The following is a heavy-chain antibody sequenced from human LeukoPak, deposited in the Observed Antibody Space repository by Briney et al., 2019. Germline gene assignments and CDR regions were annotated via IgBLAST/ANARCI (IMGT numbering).Heavy chain of an antibody. J-gene: IGHJ4*02. D-gene: IGHD6-13*01. CDR3: ASSWRHYSSSWLWVY. CDR2: INHSGST. V-gene: IGHV4-34*01. CDR1: GGAFNESY. Sequence: SETLSLTCGVFGGAFNESYWTWIRQSPEKGLEWIGEINHSGSTKYSRSFKSRITMSVDTSKNQFSLKLSSVTAADTAVYYCASSWRHYSSSWLWVYWGQGTLVTVSS.